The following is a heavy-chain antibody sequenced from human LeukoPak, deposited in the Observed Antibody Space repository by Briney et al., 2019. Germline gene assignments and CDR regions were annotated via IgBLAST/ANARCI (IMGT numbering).Heavy chain of an antibody. CDR2: ISRNGGST. V-gene: IGHV3-64D*06. D-gene: IGHD2-15*01. J-gene: IGHJ4*02. CDR1: GFTFSSSA. CDR3: VEGGCGYCSGRDYFDY. Sequence: GGSLRLSCSASGFTFSSSAMHWVRQVPGKGLEYVSAISRNGGSTYYADSVKGRFTISRDNSKNTLCLQMSSLRVEDTAVYYCVEGGCGYCSGRDYFDYWGQGTLVTVSS.